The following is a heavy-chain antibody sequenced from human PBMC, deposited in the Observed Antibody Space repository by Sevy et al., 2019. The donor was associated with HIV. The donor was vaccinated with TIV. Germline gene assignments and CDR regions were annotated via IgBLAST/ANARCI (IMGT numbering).Heavy chain of an antibody. CDR2: INPNSGGT. CDR3: ARVGYSSSWNKAYYFDY. J-gene: IGHJ4*02. CDR1: GYTFTGYY. V-gene: IGHV1-2*02. Sequence: ASVKVSCKASGYTFTGYYMHWVRQAPGQGLEWMGGINPNSGGTNYAQKFQGRVTMTRDTSISTAYMELSRLRSDDTAVYYCARVGYSSSWNKAYYFDYWGQGTLVTVSS. D-gene: IGHD6-13*01.